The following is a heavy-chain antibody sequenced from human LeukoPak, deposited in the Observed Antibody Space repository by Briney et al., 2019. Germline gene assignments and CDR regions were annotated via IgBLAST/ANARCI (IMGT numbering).Heavy chain of an antibody. CDR1: GGSISSSSYY. Sequence: PSETLSLTCTVSGGSISSSSYYWGWIRQPPGKGLEWIGSIYYSGSTYYNPSLKSRVTISVDTSKNQFSLKLSSVTAADTAVYYCARHNRGIVATITYWGQGTLVTVSS. CDR2: IYYSGST. V-gene: IGHV4-39*01. D-gene: IGHD5-12*01. CDR3: ARHNRGIVATITY. J-gene: IGHJ4*02.